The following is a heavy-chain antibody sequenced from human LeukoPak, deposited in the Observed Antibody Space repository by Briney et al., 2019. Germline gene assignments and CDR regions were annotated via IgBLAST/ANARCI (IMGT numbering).Heavy chain of an antibody. CDR2: ISWNSGSI. J-gene: IGHJ6*02. CDR3: ARVGDYSNYVSYYGMDV. Sequence: GGSLRLSCAASGFTFDDYAMPWVRQAPGKGLEWVSGISWNSGSIGYADSVKGRFTISRDNAKNTLYLQMNSLRAEDTAVYYCARVGDYSNYVSYYGMDVWGQGTTVTVSS. V-gene: IGHV3-9*01. CDR1: GFTFDDYA. D-gene: IGHD4-11*01.